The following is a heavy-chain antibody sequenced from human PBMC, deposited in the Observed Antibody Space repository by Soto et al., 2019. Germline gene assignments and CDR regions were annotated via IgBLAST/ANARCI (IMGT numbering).Heavy chain of an antibody. CDR1: GGTFDNFI. CDR2: IVPMLGTP. CDR3: ARNGTYGSSLSQYSGMDV. Sequence: AVKVSCKASGGTFDNFIMNWVRQTPGRGLEWMGGIVPMLGTPTYAEKFKGRVTISATGSTSTMYMEVTSLRSEDTAIYYCARNGTYGSSLSQYSGMDVWGQGTTVTVSS. V-gene: IGHV1-69*13. D-gene: IGHD3-10*01. J-gene: IGHJ6*02.